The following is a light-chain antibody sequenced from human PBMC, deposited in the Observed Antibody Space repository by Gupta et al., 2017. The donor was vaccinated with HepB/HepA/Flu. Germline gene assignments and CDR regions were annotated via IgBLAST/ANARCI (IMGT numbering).Light chain of an antibody. CDR1: HGISGW. CDR3: QQASSFPLT. CDR2: GAT. V-gene: IGKV1-12*01. Sequence: DIQMIQSPSSVSASVGDTVTITCRASHGISGWLAWYQQKPGKAPKPLIYGATSLHSGVPPRFGGSGSGTDFSLTISNLQPEDSATYYCQQASSFPLTFGGGTKVEIK. J-gene: IGKJ4*01.